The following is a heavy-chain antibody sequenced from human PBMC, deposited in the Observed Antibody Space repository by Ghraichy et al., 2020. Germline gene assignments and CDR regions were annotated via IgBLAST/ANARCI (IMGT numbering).Heavy chain of an antibody. CDR2: IKQDGSEK. Sequence: GGSLRLSCAASGFTFSSYWMSWVRQAPGKGLEWVANIKQDGSEKYYVDSVKGRFTISRDNAKNSLYLQMNSLRAEDTAVYYCASPRYYYDSSEAAHDYWGQGTLVTVSS. CDR1: GFTFSSYW. D-gene: IGHD3-22*01. CDR3: ASPRYYYDSSEAAHDY. J-gene: IGHJ4*02. V-gene: IGHV3-7*03.